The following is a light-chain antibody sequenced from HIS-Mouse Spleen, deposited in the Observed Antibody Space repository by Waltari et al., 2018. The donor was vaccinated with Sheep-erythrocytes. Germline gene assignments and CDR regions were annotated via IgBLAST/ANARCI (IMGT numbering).Light chain of an antibody. CDR2: TAS. J-gene: IGKJ1*01. CDR1: QSIRSW. CDR3: QQYNSYSWT. Sequence: DIQMTQSPSTLSASVGDRVTITCRGSQSIRSWLAWYQQKPGKAPKLLIYTASSLESGVPSRFSGSGSGTEFTLTSSSLQPDDFATYCCQQYNSYSWTFGQGTKVEIK. V-gene: IGKV1-5*03.